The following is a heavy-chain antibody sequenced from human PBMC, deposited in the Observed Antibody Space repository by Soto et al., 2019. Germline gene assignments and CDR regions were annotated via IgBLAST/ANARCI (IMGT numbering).Heavy chain of an antibody. V-gene: IGHV1-69*02. Sequence: VQLVQSGAEVKKPGSSVKVSCKTSGGTFNNYTINWVRQAPGQGLEWMGRIITVVDIANSALKFRDRVSITTDTATSTAYMELSSLRSEDTAMYYCAREVTYTDVDYLFDNCGQGTLVTVSS. D-gene: IGHD2-21*02. CDR1: GGTFNNYT. CDR2: IITVVDIA. J-gene: IGHJ4*02. CDR3: AREVTYTDVDYLFDN.